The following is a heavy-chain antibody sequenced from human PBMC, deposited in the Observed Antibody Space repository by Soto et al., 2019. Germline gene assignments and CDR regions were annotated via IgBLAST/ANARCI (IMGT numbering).Heavy chain of an antibody. CDR3: AKDAYYYGSGSYLVTSPFPFDP. Sequence: PGGSLRLSCAASGFTFSSYGMHWVRQAPGKGLEWVAVISYAGSTKYYADSVKGRFTISRDNSKNTLYLQMNSLRAEDRAVYYCAKDAYYYGSGSYLVTSPFPFDPGGQGP. CDR2: ISYAGSTK. J-gene: IGHJ5*02. CDR1: GFTFSSYG. D-gene: IGHD3-10*01. V-gene: IGHV3-30*18.